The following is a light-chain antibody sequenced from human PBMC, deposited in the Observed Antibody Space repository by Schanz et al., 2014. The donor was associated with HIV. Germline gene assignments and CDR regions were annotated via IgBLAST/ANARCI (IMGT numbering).Light chain of an antibody. V-gene: IGLV1-44*01. J-gene: IGLJ3*02. CDR2: NSY. CDR3: AAWDDSLKGWV. Sequence: QPVLTQPPSASGTPGQRVTISCSGSSSSIKTNAVNWFQQLPGTAPKLLIYNSYHRPSGVPDRFSGSGSGTSASLVISGLQSEDEADYYCAAWDDSLKGWVFGGGTKLTVL. CDR1: SSSIKTNA.